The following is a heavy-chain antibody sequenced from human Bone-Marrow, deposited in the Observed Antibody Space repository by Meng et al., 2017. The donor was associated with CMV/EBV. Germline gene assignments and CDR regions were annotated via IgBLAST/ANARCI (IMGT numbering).Heavy chain of an antibody. Sequence: ASVKVSCKSSGYTFSNFAVSWVRQAPGQGLEWMGWINPNSGGTNYAQKFQGRATMTRDTSISTAYMELSRLRSDDTAVYYCARKTYYYDSSGQVDSFDIWGQGTMVTVSS. V-gene: IGHV1-2*02. CDR2: INPNSGGT. J-gene: IGHJ3*02. D-gene: IGHD3-22*01. CDR1: GYTFSNFA. CDR3: ARKTYYYDSSGQVDSFDI.